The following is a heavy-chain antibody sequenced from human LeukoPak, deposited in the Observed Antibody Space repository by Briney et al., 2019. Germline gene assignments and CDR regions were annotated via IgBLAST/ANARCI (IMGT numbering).Heavy chain of an antibody. D-gene: IGHD4-17*01. CDR3: ARMTTGHDF. V-gene: IGHV4-39*01. CDR1: GGSISSSSYY. J-gene: IGHJ4*02. CDR2: IYYSGST. Sequence: SETLSLTCTVSGGSISSSSYYWGWIRQPPGKGLEWIGSIYYSGSTYYNPSLKSRVTISVDTSKNQFSLRLRSVTAADTAVYFCARMTTGHDFWGQGTLVTVSS.